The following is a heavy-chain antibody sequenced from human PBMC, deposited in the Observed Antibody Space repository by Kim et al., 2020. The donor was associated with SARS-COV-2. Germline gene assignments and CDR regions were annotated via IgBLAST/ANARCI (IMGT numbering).Heavy chain of an antibody. CDR2: IWYDGSNK. J-gene: IGHJ4*02. V-gene: IGHV3-33*01. CDR3: ASSRRWLVEIDY. Sequence: GGSLRLSCAASGFTFSSYGMHWVRQAPGKGLEWVAVIWYDGSNKYYADSVKGRFTISRDNSKNTLYLQMNSLRAEDTAVYYCASSRRWLVEIDYWGQGTLVTVSS. D-gene: IGHD6-19*01. CDR1: GFTFSSYG.